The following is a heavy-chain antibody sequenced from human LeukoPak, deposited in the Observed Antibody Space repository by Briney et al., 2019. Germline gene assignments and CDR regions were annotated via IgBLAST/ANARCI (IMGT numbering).Heavy chain of an antibody. V-gene: IGHV3-23*01. CDR2: ISGSGGTT. CDR1: GFTFSSYA. Sequence: PGGSLRLSCAASGFTFSSYAMSWVRQAPGRGLEWVSLISGSGGTTYYADSVKGRFTISRDNSKNTLYLQMNSLRAEDTAVYYCARDLSRGWFDPWGQGTLVTVSS. J-gene: IGHJ5*02. CDR3: ARDLSRGWFDP. D-gene: IGHD3-10*01.